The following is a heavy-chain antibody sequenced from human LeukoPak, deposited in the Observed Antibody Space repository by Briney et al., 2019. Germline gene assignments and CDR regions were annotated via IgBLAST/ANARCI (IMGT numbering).Heavy chain of an antibody. V-gene: IGHV4-38-2*02. CDR3: ARHNYYHFWSTLNWFDP. D-gene: IGHD3-3*01. CDR1: SSSIRDNYY. CDR2: VFHSGST. Sequence: PSDTLSLTCTIISSSIRDNYYWAWIRSPPGKELERIGSVFHSGSTYFNPSLKSRVTLSVDTSNNNFSLKLRSVTAADTAVYYCARHNYYHFWSTLNWFDPWGQGALVTISS. J-gene: IGHJ5*02.